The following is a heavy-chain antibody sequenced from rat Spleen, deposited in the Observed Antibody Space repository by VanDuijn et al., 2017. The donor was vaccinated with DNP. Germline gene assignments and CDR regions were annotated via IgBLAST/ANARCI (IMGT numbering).Heavy chain of an antibody. V-gene: IGHV5S13*01. CDR2: ITSGRGST. CDR3: ARPNYGGYEGWFAY. Sequence: EVQLVESGGGLVQPGRSLKLSCVASGFTFSYYGMAWVRQAPGKGLEWIASITSGRGSTSYPDSVKGRFTVSRDDVKNTLYLQMNSLRSEDTATYYCARPNYGGYEGWFAYWGQGTLVTVSS. J-gene: IGHJ3*01. CDR1: GFTFSYYG. D-gene: IGHD1-11*01.